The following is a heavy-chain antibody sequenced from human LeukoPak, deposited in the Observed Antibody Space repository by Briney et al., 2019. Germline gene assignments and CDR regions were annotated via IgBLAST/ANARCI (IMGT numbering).Heavy chain of an antibody. Sequence: GGSLRLSCAASGLTLSKYWMHWVHQAPGKGLVWVSRMNYDGTSTTYADSVKGRFTISRDNAKNTLYLQMTSLRAEDTTVYYCARETVVTREWYFDLWGRGTLVTVAS. CDR1: GLTLSKYW. J-gene: IGHJ2*01. CDR3: ARETVVTREWYFDL. CDR2: MNYDGTST. D-gene: IGHD2-21*02. V-gene: IGHV3-74*01.